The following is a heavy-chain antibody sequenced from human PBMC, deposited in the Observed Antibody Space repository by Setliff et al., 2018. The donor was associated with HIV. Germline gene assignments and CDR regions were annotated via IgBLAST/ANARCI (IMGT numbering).Heavy chain of an antibody. D-gene: IGHD3-16*02. Sequence: PSETLSLTCAVYGGSFSGYHWNWIRQPPGKGLEWIGEIYHTATTYYNPSLKSRLTISVDTSKNQFSLKVTSVTAADTAVYYCAKDIVAPGLFLDYWGPGTLVTVSS. J-gene: IGHJ4*02. V-gene: IGHV4-34*01. CDR2: IYHTATT. CDR3: AKDIVAPGLFLDY. CDR1: GGSFSGYH.